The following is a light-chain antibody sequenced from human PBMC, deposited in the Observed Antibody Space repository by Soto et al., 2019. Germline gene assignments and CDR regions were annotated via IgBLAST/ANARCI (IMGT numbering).Light chain of an antibody. CDR3: QQSYSTPLT. Sequence: DIQMTQSPSSLSASVGDRVTITCRASQSISNYLNWYQQKPGKAPNLLIYVASSLQSGVPSRFSGSGSGTDFTLTISSLQPEDFATYYCQQSYSTPLTFGGGTKVDIK. CDR1: QSISNY. CDR2: VAS. V-gene: IGKV1-39*01. J-gene: IGKJ4*01.